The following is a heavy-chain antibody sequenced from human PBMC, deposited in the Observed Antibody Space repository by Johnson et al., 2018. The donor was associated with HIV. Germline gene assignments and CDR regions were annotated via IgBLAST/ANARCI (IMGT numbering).Heavy chain of an antibody. V-gene: IGHV3-53*01. CDR2: IYSGGST. CDR3: ARDLRNSGWSNGFDV. J-gene: IGHJ3*01. CDR1: GFTVSSNY. Sequence: VQLVESGGGLIQPGGSLRLFCAASGFTVSSNYMSWVRQAPGKGLEWVSVIYSGGSTYYADSVKGRFTISRDNSKNTLYLQMNSLRAEDTALYYCARDLRNSGWSNGFDVWGQGTMVTVSS. D-gene: IGHD6-19*01.